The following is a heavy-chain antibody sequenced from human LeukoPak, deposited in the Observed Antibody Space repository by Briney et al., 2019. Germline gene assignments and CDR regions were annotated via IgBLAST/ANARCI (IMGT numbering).Heavy chain of an antibody. V-gene: IGHV3-11*06. CDR3: ARRGYYDYSGYDY. CDR2: ISGSSSDI. J-gene: IGHJ4*02. D-gene: IGHD3-22*01. CDR1: GFTFSDSY. Sequence: GGSLRLSCAASGFTFSDSYMTWIRQAPGKGLEWVSSISGSSSDIYYADSVKGRFTISRDNAKNSLYLQMSSLRAEDTAIYYCARRGYYDYSGYDYWGQGTLVTVSS.